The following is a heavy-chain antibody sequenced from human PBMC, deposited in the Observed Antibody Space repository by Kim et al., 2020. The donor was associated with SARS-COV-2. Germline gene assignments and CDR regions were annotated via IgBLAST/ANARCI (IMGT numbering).Heavy chain of an antibody. Sequence: TNYNPSLKRRVTITVDKSKNQFSLKLSYVAAADTAVYYCAGGLVAVALDYWGQGTLVTVSS. V-gene: IGHV4-4*02. CDR3: AGGLVAVALDY. D-gene: IGHD6-19*01. J-gene: IGHJ4*02. CDR2: T.